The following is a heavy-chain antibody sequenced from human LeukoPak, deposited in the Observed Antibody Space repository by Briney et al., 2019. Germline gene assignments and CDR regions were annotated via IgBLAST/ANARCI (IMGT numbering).Heavy chain of an antibody. CDR2: ISGGADST. D-gene: IGHD4-17*01. V-gene: IGHV3-23*01. Sequence: PGGSLRLSCAASGFTFSYYAMSWVRQAPGKGLEWVSVISGGADSTYYADSVKGRFTISRDNSKNTLYLQMNSLRDEDTVVYYCAKILWRYGDLSPHDYWGQGTLVTV. J-gene: IGHJ4*02. CDR3: AKILWRYGDLSPHDY. CDR1: GFTFSYYA.